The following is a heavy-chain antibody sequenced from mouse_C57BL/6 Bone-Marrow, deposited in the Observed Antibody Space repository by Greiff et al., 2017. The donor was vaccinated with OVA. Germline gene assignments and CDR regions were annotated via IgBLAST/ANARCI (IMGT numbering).Heavy chain of an antibody. CDR2: IDPSDSET. CDR3: ERAGWLLPFDY. V-gene: IGHV1-52*01. J-gene: IGHJ2*01. D-gene: IGHD2-3*01. CDR1: GYTFTSYW. Sequence: QVQLQQPGAELVRPGSSVKLSCKASGYTFTSYWMHWVKQRPIQGLEWIGNIDPSDSETHYNQKFKDKATLTVDKSSSTAYMQLSSLTSEDSAVYYCERAGWLLPFDYWGQGTTLTVSS.